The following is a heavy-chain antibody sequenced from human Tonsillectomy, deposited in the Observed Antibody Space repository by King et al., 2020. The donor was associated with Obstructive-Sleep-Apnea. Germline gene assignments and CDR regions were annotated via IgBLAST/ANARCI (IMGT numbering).Heavy chain of an antibody. Sequence: QLVQSGAEEKKPGESLRISCKGSGYTFTSYWIGWGRQMPGKGLEWMGVIYAGDSDTRYSPSFQGQVTISADKSITTAYLQWSSLKASDTAMYYCAMGANSYGLDYWGQGTLVTVSS. CDR3: AMGANSYGLDY. D-gene: IGHD5-18*01. CDR1: GYTFTSYW. V-gene: IGHV5-51*01. J-gene: IGHJ4*02. CDR2: IYAGDSDT.